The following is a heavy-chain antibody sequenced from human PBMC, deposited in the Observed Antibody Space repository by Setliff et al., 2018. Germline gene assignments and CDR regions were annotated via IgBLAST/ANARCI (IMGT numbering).Heavy chain of an antibody. Sequence: PSETLSLTCTVSGGSISSSSYYWGWIHQPPGKGLEWIGSIYYSGSTYYNPSLKSRVTISVDTSKNQFSLKLSSVTAADTAAYYCARGPYNFGSGDYDYWGQGTLVTVSS. J-gene: IGHJ4*02. CDR3: ARGPYNFGSGDYDY. CDR2: IYYSGST. V-gene: IGHV4-39*01. D-gene: IGHD3-22*01. CDR1: GGSISSSSYY.